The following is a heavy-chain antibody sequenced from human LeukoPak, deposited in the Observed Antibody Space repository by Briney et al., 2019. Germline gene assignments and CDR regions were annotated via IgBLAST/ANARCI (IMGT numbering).Heavy chain of an antibody. V-gene: IGHV3-74*01. CDR3: ARKTGSAAATGGYYFDY. D-gene: IGHD6-13*01. Sequence: PGGSLRLSCAASGFTFSSYWMHWVRQAPGKGLVWVSRINSDGSSTSYADSVKGRFTISRDNAKNPLYLQMNSLRAEDTAVYYCARKTGSAAATGGYYFDYWGQGTLVTVSS. CDR1: GFTFSSYW. CDR2: INSDGSST. J-gene: IGHJ4*02.